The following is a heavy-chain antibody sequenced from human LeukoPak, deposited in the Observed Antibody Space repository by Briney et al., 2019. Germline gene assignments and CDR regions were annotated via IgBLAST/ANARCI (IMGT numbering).Heavy chain of an antibody. CDR2: ISSSSSYI. CDR1: GFTFSSYS. D-gene: IGHD6-13*01. CDR3: AREFTSSSSYYYYHYYMDV. J-gene: IGHJ6*03. V-gene: IGHV3-21*01. Sequence: GGSLRLSCAASGFTFSSYSMNWVRQAPGKGLEWVSSISSSSSYIYYADSVKGRFTISRDNAKNSLYLQMNSLRAEDTAVYYCAREFTSSSSYYYYHYYMDVWGKGPTVTVSS.